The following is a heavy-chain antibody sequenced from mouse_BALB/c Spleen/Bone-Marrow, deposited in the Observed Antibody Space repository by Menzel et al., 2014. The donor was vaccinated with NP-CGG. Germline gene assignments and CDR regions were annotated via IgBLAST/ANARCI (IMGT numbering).Heavy chain of an antibody. J-gene: IGHJ1*01. Sequence: QVQLQQPGAELLKPGASVKISCKATGYTFSSYWIEWVKQRPGHGLEWIGEILPGSGSTNYNEKFKGKATFTADTSSNTAYMQLSSLTSEDSAVYYCAREDGLWYFDAWGAGTTVTVSS. CDR3: AREDGLWYFDA. V-gene: IGHV1-9*01. D-gene: IGHD1-1*01. CDR1: GYTFSSYW. CDR2: ILPGSGST.